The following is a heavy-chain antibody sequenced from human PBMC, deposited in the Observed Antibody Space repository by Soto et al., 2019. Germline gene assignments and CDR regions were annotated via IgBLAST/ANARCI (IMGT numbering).Heavy chain of an antibody. Sequence: SVKVSCKASGGTFSHSTVAWVRQAPGHRPEWMGMIIPMFGSTNSAQKFRDRATFSADTYTNTAYMELSSLRSEDTAVYYCATPSGLLGQYSALPDNWGQGTLVTVSS. V-gene: IGHV1-69*08. CDR2: IIPMFGST. CDR1: GGTFSHST. D-gene: IGHD5-12*01. CDR3: ATPSGLLGQYSALPDN. J-gene: IGHJ4*02.